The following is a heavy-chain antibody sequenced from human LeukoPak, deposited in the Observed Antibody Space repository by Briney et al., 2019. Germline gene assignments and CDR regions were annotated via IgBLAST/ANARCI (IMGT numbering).Heavy chain of an antibody. D-gene: IGHD3-10*01. V-gene: IGHV3-9*01. CDR2: ISWNSGSI. Sequence: GGSLRLSCAASGFTFDDYAMHWVRQAPGKGLEWVSGISWNSGSIGYADSVKGRFTISRDNSKNTLYLQMNSLRAEDTAVYYCAKPPTRITMVRGVILGDPWGQGTLVTVSS. CDR1: GFTFDDYA. CDR3: AKPPTRITMVRGVILGDP. J-gene: IGHJ5*02.